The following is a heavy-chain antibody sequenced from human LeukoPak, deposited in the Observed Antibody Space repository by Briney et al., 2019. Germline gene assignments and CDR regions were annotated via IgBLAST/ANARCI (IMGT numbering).Heavy chain of an antibody. V-gene: IGHV4-34*01. CDR2: INHSGST. Sequence: PSETLSLTCAVYIAFFSGYYWSWIRQPPGKGLEWIGEINHSGSTNYNTSLKSRVTISVDTSKNQFSLKLSSVTAADTAVYYCARGRQKAYWGQGTLVTVSS. CDR3: ARGRQKAY. J-gene: IGHJ4*02. CDR1: IAFFSGYY.